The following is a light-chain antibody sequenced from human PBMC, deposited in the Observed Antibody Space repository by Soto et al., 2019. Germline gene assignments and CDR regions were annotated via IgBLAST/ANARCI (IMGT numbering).Light chain of an antibody. V-gene: IGLV1-44*01. CDR2: YDN. Sequence: QSVLTQPPSASGTPGQRVTISCSGSNSNIGSNTVNWYQQLPGTAPKLLIYYDNLRPSGVPDRISGSKSGTSASLAISGLQSEDEADYYCAAWDDSPNGYVFGTGTKVTVL. CDR1: NSNIGSNT. J-gene: IGLJ1*01. CDR3: AAWDDSPNGYV.